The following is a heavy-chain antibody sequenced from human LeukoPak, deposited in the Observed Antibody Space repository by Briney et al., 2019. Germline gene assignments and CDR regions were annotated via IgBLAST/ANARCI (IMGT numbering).Heavy chain of an antibody. CDR3: AKNPDPALGFPLGTTFDF. V-gene: IGHV3-23*01. CDR1: GFTFSTYA. D-gene: IGHD1/OR15-1a*01. Sequence: QAGGSLRLSCAASGFTFSTYAMSWVRQAPGKGLEWVSSISGRYTDTFYADSVKGRFTISRDNSKNTLYLQINSLRAEDTAIYYCAKNPDPALGFPLGTTFDFWGQGSLVTVSS. J-gene: IGHJ4*02. CDR2: ISGRYTDT.